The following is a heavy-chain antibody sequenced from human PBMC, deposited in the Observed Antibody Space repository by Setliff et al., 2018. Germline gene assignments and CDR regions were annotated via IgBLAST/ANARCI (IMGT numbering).Heavy chain of an antibody. V-gene: IGHV1-69*05. CDR2: IIPIFGTT. CDR3: ARERGDIVTTTSYYYYLDV. D-gene: IGHD5-12*01. J-gene: IGHJ6*03. Sequence: SVKVSCKASRGTFSSYGITWVRQAPGQGLEWMGGIIPIFGTTNYAQRFQGRVTITTDESTSTAYIELSSLRSEDTAVYYCARERGDIVTTTSYYYYLDVWGKGTTVTVSS. CDR1: RGTFSSYG.